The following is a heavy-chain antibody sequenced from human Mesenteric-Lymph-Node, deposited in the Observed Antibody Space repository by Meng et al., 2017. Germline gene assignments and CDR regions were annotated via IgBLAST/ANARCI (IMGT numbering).Heavy chain of an antibody. V-gene: IGHV5-51*01. J-gene: IGHJ4*02. CDR1: GYSFTSYW. CDR3: ASSIAAAGTLGYFDY. CDR2: IYPGDSDT. Sequence: GGSLRLSCKGSGYSFTSYWIGWVRQMPGKGLEWMGIIYPGDSDTRYSPSFQGQVTISADKSISTAYLQWSSLKASDTAMYYCASSIAAAGTLGYFDYWGQGTLVTVSS. D-gene: IGHD6-13*01.